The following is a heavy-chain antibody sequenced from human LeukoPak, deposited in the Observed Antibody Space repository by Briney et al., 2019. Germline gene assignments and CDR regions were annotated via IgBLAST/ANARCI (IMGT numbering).Heavy chain of an antibody. V-gene: IGHV3-21*01. CDR2: ISSSSSYI. D-gene: IGHD6-13*01. Sequence: GGSLRLSCAASGFTFSSYSMNWVRQAPGKGLEWVSSISSSSSYIYYADSVKGRFTISRDNAKNSLYLQMNSLKAEDTAVYYCARARYSSSWDDAFDIWGQGTMVTVSS. J-gene: IGHJ3*02. CDR1: GFTFSSYS. CDR3: ARARYSSSWDDAFDI.